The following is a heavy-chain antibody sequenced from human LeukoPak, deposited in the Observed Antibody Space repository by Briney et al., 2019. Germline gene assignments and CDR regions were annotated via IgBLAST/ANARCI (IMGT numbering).Heavy chain of an antibody. V-gene: IGHV1-2*02. D-gene: IGHD3-3*01. CDR3: ARSYDFWSGPPFDP. Sequence: ASVKVSCKASGYTFTGYYMHWVRQAPGQGLEWMGWINPNSGGTKYAQKFQGRVTLTRDTSISTAYMELSRLRCDDTAVYYCARSYDFWSGPPFDPWGQGTLSPSPQ. CDR2: INPNSGGT. CDR1: GYTFTGYY. J-gene: IGHJ5*02.